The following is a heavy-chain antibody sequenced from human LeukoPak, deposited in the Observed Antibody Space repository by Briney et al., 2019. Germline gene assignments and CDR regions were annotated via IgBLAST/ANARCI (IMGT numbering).Heavy chain of an antibody. V-gene: IGHV3-21*01. CDR2: ISSSSSYI. D-gene: IGHD2-2*01. CDR3: ARDFDSTSPIDY. J-gene: IGHJ4*02. Sequence: PGGSLRLSCAASGFTFSSYSMNWVRQAPGKGLEWVSSISSSSSYIYYADSVKGRFTISRDNAKNPLYLQMNSLRAEDTAVYYCARDFDSTSPIDYWGQGTLVTVSS. CDR1: GFTFSSYS.